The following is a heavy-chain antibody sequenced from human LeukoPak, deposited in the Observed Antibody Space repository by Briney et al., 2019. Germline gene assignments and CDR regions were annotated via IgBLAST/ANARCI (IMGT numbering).Heavy chain of an antibody. CDR1: GFTFSNYP. CDR2: IPYDGSNN. Sequence: PGGSLRLSCAASGFTFSNYPMHWVRXAPGKXLEWVAVIPYDGSNNYYSDSVKGRFTISRDNSKNTLYLQMNSLRPEDTAVYYCARSEGTTVTMFDYWGQGTLVTVSS. J-gene: IGHJ4*02. CDR3: ARSEGTTVTMFDY. D-gene: IGHD4-17*01. V-gene: IGHV3-30-3*01.